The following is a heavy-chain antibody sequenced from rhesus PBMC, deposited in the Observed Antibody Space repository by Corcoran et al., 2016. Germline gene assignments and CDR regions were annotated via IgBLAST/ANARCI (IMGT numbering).Heavy chain of an antibody. V-gene: IGHV2-95*01. J-gene: IGHJ4*01. CDR2: IDWNDSK. Sequence: QVTLKESGPALVKPTQTLTLTCTFSGFSISTSGTGVGWIRQPPGKALEWLANIDWNDSKYYSTSLKGRLTIPKDTSKNQVVLTMTNMDPVETATYYCARALRGYSGYSSGTFGYWGQGVLVTVSS. CDR3: ARALRGYSGYSSGTFGY. D-gene: IGHD5-30*01. CDR1: GFSISTSGTG.